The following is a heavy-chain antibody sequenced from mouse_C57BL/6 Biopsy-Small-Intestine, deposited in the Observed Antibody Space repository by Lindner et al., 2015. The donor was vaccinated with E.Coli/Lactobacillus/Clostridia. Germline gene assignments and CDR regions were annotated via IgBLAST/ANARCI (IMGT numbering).Heavy chain of an antibody. CDR2: IYPGDGDT. V-gene: IGHV1-82*01. CDR3: AREGEDWY. J-gene: IGHJ2*01. Sequence: VQLQESGPELVKPGASVKISCKASGYAFSSSWMNWVKQRPGKGLEWIGRIYPGDGDTNYNGKFKGKATLTADKSSSTAYMQLSSLTSEDSAVYFCAREGEDWYWGQGTTLTVSS. D-gene: IGHD4-1*01. CDR1: GYAFSSSW.